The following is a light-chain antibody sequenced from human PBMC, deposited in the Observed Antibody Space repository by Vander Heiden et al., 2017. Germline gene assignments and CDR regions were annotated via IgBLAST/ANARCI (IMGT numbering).Light chain of an antibody. CDR2: DAS. CDR3: QQRSNWPLT. V-gene: IGKV3-11*01. CDR1: QSVSSY. J-gene: IGKJ4*01. Sequence: IVLTHSPPPLSLSPGERATLSCRASQSVSSYLAWYQQKPGQAPRLLIFDASNRATGIPARFSVSGSGTDFTLTISSLEPEDFALYHCQQRSNWPLTFGGGTKVEIK.